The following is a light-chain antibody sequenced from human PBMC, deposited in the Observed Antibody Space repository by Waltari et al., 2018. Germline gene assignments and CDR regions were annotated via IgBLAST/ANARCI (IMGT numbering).Light chain of an antibody. J-gene: IGLJ2*01. Sequence: QSALTQPASVSGSPGQSITLSCTGTSSDDGGYNYFSWYQQHPGKAPKLMIYDVSNRPSGVSNRFSGSKSGNTASLTISGLQAEDEADYYCSSYISSSTLELFGGGTSLTVL. CDR3: SSYISSSTLEL. CDR1: SSDDGGYNY. V-gene: IGLV2-14*03. CDR2: DVS.